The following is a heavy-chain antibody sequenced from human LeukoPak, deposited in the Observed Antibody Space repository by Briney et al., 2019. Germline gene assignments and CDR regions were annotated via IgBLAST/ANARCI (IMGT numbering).Heavy chain of an antibody. Sequence: GGTLRLSCAASGFTFSNYGMSWVRQAPGKGLEWVSVISGSGDNTYYADSVKGRFTISRDNSKTTLYLQMNSLRAEDTAVYYCAKDKTYYDFWSGHDAFDIWGQGTMVTVSS. V-gene: IGHV3-23*01. CDR2: ISGSGDNT. CDR3: AKDKTYYDFWSGHDAFDI. CDR1: GFTFSNYG. D-gene: IGHD3-3*01. J-gene: IGHJ3*02.